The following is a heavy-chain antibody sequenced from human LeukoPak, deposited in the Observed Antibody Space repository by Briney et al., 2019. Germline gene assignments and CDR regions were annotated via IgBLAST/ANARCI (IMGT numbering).Heavy chain of an antibody. J-gene: IGHJ4*02. Sequence: GGSLRLSCAASGFTFSSYAMSWVRQAPWKGLEWVSAISGSGGSTYYADSVKGRFTISRDNSKNTLYLQMNSLRAEDTAVYYCAKAQSRIAAAGTSGFDYWGQGTLVTVSS. CDR1: GFTFSSYA. V-gene: IGHV3-23*01. D-gene: IGHD6-13*01. CDR3: AKAQSRIAAAGTSGFDY. CDR2: ISGSGGST.